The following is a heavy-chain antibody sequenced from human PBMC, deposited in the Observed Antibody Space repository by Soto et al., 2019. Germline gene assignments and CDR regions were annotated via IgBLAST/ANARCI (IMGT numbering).Heavy chain of an antibody. V-gene: IGHV4-4*02. Sequence: QVQLQESGPGLVQPSGTLSLTCAVSGDSITGDNWWSWVRQPPGKGLEWIGEIHHSGATNYNPSLKSRVTISVDQSKNQFSLKLHSVTAADTAMFYCATQGFYRMGVWGRGTTVTVSS. CDR2: IHHSGAT. CDR1: GDSITGDNW. CDR3: ATQGFYRMGV. J-gene: IGHJ6*02.